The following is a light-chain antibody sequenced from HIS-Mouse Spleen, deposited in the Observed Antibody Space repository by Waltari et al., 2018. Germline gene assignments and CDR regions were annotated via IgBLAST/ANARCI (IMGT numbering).Light chain of an antibody. CDR2: GAS. Sequence: EIVLTQSPGTLSLSPGERATLSCRASQSVSSSHLAWYQQKPGQAPRRRIYGASSRATGIPDRFSGSGSGTDFTLTISRLEPEDFAVYYCQQYGSSPTWTFGQGTKVEIK. CDR1: QSVSSSH. J-gene: IGKJ1*01. V-gene: IGKV3-20*01. CDR3: QQYGSSPTWT.